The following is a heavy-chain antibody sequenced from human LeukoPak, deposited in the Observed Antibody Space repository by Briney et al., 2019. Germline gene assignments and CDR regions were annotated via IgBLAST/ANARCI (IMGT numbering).Heavy chain of an antibody. CDR2: LKSKTDGETS. D-gene: IGHD1-1*01. J-gene: IGHJ4*02. CDR3: IANLDY. CDR1: GITFSDAW. Sequence: GGSLRLSCEASGITFSDAWMSWVRQVPGKGLELIALLKSKTDGETSDYAAPVKGRFTVSRNDAENTLFLQMDSLKIDDTAVYYCIANLDYWGQGTLVTVSS. V-gene: IGHV3-15*01.